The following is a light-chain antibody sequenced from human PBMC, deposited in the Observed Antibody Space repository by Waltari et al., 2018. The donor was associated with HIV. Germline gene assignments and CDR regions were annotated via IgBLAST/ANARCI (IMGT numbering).Light chain of an antibody. Sequence: QSVLTQPPSVSGAPGQRVNISCTGSSSTIGAGYDVHWFQQLPGTAPKLLIYGNTNRPSGVPDRFSGSKSGTSASLAITGLQAEDEADYYCQSYDSGLTAYVFGTGTKVTVL. J-gene: IGLJ1*01. CDR1: SSTIGAGYD. V-gene: IGLV1-40*01. CDR2: GNT. CDR3: QSYDSGLTAYV.